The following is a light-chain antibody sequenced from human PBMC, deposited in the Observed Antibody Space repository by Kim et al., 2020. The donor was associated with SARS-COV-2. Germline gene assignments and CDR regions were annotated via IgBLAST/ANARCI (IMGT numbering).Light chain of an antibody. CDR3: LQNYNYPPT. J-gene: IGKJ2*01. CDR2: AAS. Sequence: AIQLTQSPSSLSASVGDRVTITCRASQGITNDLGWYQQKAGKAPKLLIYAASNLQSGVPSRFSGSGSGTHFTLTIDSLQPEDFATYYCLQNYNYPPTFGQGTKLEI. CDR1: QGITND. V-gene: IGKV1-6*01.